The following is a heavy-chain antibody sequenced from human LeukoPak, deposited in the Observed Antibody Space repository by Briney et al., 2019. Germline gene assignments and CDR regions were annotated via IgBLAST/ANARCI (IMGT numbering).Heavy chain of an antibody. CDR1: GYTFTGYY. CDR3: ARGSTVVGYTRGDAFDL. V-gene: IGHV1-2*02. D-gene: IGHD5-12*01. CDR2: VNPNSGGT. J-gene: IGHJ3*01. Sequence: ASVKVSCKASGYTFTGYYMHWVRQAPGQGLEWMGWVNPNSGGTRFAQKFQGRVTMTRDTTITTAYMEMSRLKSDDTAVYYCARGSTVVGYTRGDAFDLWGQGTMVTLSS.